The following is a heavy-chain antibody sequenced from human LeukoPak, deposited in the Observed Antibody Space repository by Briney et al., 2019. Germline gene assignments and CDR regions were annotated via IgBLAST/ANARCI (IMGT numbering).Heavy chain of an antibody. V-gene: IGHV1-24*01. CDR1: GYTLTELS. J-gene: IGHJ4*02. D-gene: IGHD6-6*01. Sequence: ASVKVSCKVSGYTLTELSMHWVRQAPGKGLEWMGGFDPEDGETIYAQKFQGRVTMTEDTSTDTAYMELSSLRSEDTAVYYCARDLIPTKYIAARDYFDYWGQGTLVTVSS. CDR3: ARDLIPTKYIAARDYFDY. CDR2: FDPEDGET.